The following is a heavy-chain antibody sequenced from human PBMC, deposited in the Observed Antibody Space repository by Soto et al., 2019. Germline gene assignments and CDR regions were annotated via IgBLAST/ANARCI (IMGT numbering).Heavy chain of an antibody. CDR1: GFTFSSYG. CDR2: ISYDGSNK. J-gene: IGHJ4*02. V-gene: IGHV3-30*03. Sequence: QVQLVESGGGVVQPGRSLRLSCAASGFTFSSYGMHWVRQAPGKGLEWVAVISYDGSNKYYADSVKGRFTISRDNAKNSLYLQMNSLRAEDTAVYYCATPTHSGYDYWGQGTLVTVSS. D-gene: IGHD5-12*01. CDR3: ATPTHSGYDY.